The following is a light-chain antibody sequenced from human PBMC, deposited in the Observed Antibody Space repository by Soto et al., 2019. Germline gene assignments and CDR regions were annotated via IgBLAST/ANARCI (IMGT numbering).Light chain of an antibody. Sequence: VLTQSPDTLSLSPGERATLSCRATETVGSNLAWFQQKPGQTPRLLIYDASTRVTGIPARFRGSGYGRDFTLTISSLEPEDFAVYYCQERSLWPPLNFGGGTKVEIK. CDR3: QERSLWPPLN. V-gene: IGKV3-11*02. J-gene: IGKJ4*01. CDR1: ETVGSN. CDR2: DAS.